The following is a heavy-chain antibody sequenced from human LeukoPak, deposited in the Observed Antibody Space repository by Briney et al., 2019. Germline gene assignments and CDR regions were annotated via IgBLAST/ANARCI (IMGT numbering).Heavy chain of an antibody. CDR1: GFTFSSYA. D-gene: IGHD2-2*01. V-gene: IGHV3-30-3*01. J-gene: IGHJ4*02. CDR3: ASNVVVVPAALQ. Sequence: GGSLRLSCAASGFTFSSYAMHWVRQAPGKGLEWVAVISYDGSNKYYADSVKGRFTISRDNSKNTLYLQMNSLRAEDTAVYYCASNVVVVPAALQWGQGTLVTVSS. CDR2: ISYDGSNK.